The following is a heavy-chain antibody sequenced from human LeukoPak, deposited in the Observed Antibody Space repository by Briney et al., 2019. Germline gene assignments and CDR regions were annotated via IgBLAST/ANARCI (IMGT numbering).Heavy chain of an antibody. CDR3: ARDRYSSSWRREGYFDY. D-gene: IGHD6-13*01. Sequence: GGSLRLSCGASGFTFNRCAMHWVRQALGKGLEWVAVISYDGSNKYYADSVKGRFTISRDNSKNTLYLQMNSLRAEDTAVYYCARDRYSSSWRREGYFDYWGQGTLVTVSS. V-gene: IGHV3-30-3*01. CDR2: ISYDGSNK. J-gene: IGHJ4*02. CDR1: GFTFNRCA.